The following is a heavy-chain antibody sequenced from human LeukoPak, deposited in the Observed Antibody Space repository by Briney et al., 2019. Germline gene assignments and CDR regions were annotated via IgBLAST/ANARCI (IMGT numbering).Heavy chain of an antibody. D-gene: IGHD3-3*01. CDR1: GGTFSSYA. Sequence: GASVKVSCKASGGTFSSYAISWVRQAPGQGLEWMGRIIPILGIANYAQKFQGRVTITADKSTSTAYMELSSLRSGDTAVYYCARLEITIFGVVIEDYWGQGTLVTVSS. V-gene: IGHV1-69*04. CDR3: ARLEITIFGVVIEDY. J-gene: IGHJ4*02. CDR2: IIPILGIA.